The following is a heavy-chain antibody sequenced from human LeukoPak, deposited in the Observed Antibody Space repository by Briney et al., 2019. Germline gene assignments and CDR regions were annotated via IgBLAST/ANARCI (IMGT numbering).Heavy chain of an antibody. J-gene: IGHJ4*02. D-gene: IGHD3-10*01. V-gene: IGHV1-3*01. CDR2: INGDNGNT. CDR1: GYNFPSYT. Sequence: ASVKVSCKTSGYNFPSYTVHWLRQAPGQSPEWMGSINGDNGNTRYSEKFQDRVTFTRNTSASSAYMELSSLRFEDTAVYYCARSSSGTYHYWGQGTLVTVSS. CDR3: ARSSSGTYHY.